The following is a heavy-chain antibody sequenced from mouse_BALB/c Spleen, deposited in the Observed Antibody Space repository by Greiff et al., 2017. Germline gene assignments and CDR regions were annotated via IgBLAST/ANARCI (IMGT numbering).Heavy chain of an antibody. Sequence: DVQLQESGPGLVKPSQSLSLTCTVTGYSITSDYAWNWIRQFPGNKLEWMGYISYSGSTSYNPSLKSRISITRDTSKNQFFLQLNSVTTEDTATYYCARSSHDYPWFAYWGQGTLVTVSA. CDR1: GYSITSDYA. V-gene: IGHV3-2*02. CDR2: ISYSGST. CDR3: ARSSHDYPWFAY. J-gene: IGHJ3*01. D-gene: IGHD2-4*01.